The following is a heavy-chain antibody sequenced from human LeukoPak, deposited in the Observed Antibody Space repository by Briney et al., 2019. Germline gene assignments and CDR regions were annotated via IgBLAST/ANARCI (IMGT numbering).Heavy chain of an antibody. J-gene: IGHJ6*04. V-gene: IGHV3-48*04. CDR3: AELGITMIGGV. Sequence: GGSLRLSCAASGFTLSSYGMHWVRQAPGKGLEWVSYISSSGSTIYYADSVKGRFTISRDNAKNSLYLQMNSLRAEDTAVYYCAELGITMIGGVWGKGTTVTISS. D-gene: IGHD3-10*02. CDR1: GFTLSSYG. CDR2: ISSSGSTI.